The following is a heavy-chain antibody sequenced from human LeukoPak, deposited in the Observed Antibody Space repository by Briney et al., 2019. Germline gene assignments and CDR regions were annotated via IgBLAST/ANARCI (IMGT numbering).Heavy chain of an antibody. J-gene: IGHJ4*02. CDR1: GFTFSNDW. CDR2: INQDESKK. D-gene: IGHD2-2*01. CDR3: ARDHAYRADY. V-gene: IGHV3-7*01. Sequence: PGGSLRLSCAASGFTFSNDWMCWVRQAPGKWLEWVANINQDESKKYYADSVKGRFTISRDNAKNSLYLQMSSLTAEDTAIYYCARDHAYRADYWGQGTLVTVSS.